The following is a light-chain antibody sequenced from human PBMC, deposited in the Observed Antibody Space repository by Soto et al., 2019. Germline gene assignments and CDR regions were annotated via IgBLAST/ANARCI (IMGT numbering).Light chain of an antibody. Sequence: QSALTQPASVSGSPGQSITISCTGTSSDVGGSNYVSWYQQHPGKAPKLIFYEVSNRPSGVSDRFSGSKSGNTASLTISGLQAEDEADYYCSSYTTSSTLGVLFGGGTKVTVL. J-gene: IGLJ2*01. V-gene: IGLV2-14*01. CDR1: SSDVGGSNY. CDR2: EVS. CDR3: SSYTTSSTLGVL.